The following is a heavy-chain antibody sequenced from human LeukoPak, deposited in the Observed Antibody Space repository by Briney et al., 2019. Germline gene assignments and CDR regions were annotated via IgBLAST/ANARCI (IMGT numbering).Heavy chain of an antibody. CDR3: AREVEYSYGEYYFDY. D-gene: IGHD5-18*01. CDR1: GGSISSGDYY. J-gene: IGHJ4*02. V-gene: IGHV4-30-4*01. Sequence: SETLSLTCTVSGGSISSGDYYWSWIRQPPGKGLEWIGYIYYSGSTYYNPSLKSRVTISVDTSKNQFSLKLSSVTAADTAVYYCAREVEYSYGEYYFDYWGLETLVTVSS. CDR2: IYYSGST.